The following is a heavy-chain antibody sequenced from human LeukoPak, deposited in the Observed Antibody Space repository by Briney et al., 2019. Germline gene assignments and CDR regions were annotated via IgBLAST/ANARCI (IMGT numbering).Heavy chain of an antibody. CDR2: TNPNSGGT. J-gene: IGHJ4*02. V-gene: IGHV1-2*02. CDR1: GYTFTNYY. Sequence: ASVKVSCKASGYTFTNYYMHWVRQAPGQGLEWMGWTNPNSGGTNYAQKFQGRVTMTRDTSISTAYMELSRLRSDDTAVYYCARDCSTVTTPYFDYWGQGTLVTVSS. D-gene: IGHD4-17*01. CDR3: ARDCSTVTTPYFDY.